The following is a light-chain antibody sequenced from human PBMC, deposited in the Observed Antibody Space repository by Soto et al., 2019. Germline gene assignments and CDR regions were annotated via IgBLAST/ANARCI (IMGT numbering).Light chain of an antibody. J-gene: IGKJ4*01. V-gene: IGKV1-39*01. CDR3: QQCYNTPPT. Sequence: DILKPQSLSPLSASIGDRVTISCRAIQGISSYLVGYQQKPGKAPKLLIYAASSLQSGVPSRFSGSGSGTDFTLTVSSLQAEDSATYYCQQCYNTPPTFGGGTKVDIK. CDR2: AAS. CDR1: QGISSY.